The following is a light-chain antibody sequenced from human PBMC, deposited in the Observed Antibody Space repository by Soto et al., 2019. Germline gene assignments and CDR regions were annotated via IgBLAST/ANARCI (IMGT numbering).Light chain of an antibody. J-gene: IGKJ1*01. CDR1: QSISSW. V-gene: IGKV1-5*03. CDR2: KAS. Sequence: DIQMTQSPSTLSASVGDIVTITCRASQSISSWLAWYQQKPGKAPKLLIYKASTLETGVPSRFSGSGSGTEFTLTISSLQPYDFATYYCQQYDSYPRTFGQGTKV. CDR3: QQYDSYPRT.